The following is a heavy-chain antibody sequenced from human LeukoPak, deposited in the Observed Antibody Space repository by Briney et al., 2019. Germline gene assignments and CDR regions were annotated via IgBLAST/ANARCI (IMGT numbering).Heavy chain of an antibody. CDR2: INHSGST. D-gene: IGHD4-17*01. V-gene: IGHV4-34*01. CDR1: GGSFSGYY. CDR3: ARTDYGDYDELFFDY. J-gene: IGHJ4*02. Sequence: KPSETLSLTCAVYGGSFSGYYWSWIRQPPGKGLEWIGEINHSGSTNYNPSLKGRVTISVDTSKNQFSLKLSSVTAADTAVYYCARTDYGDYDELFFDYWGQGTLVTVSS.